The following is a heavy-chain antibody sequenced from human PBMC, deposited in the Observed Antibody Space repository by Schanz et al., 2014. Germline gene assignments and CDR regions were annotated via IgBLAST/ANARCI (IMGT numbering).Heavy chain of an antibody. D-gene: IGHD6-19*01. Sequence: EVQLVESGGGLVQPGGSLRLSCAASGFTFSNYWMHWVRQAPGKGLVWVSRINSDETTTTYADSVKGRFTISRDNAKNTLILQMNSLRAEDTAVYYCARGGSSDWYGLFDSWGPGTLVTVSS. CDR3: ARGGSSDWYGLFDS. CDR2: INSDETTT. J-gene: IGHJ4*02. V-gene: IGHV3-74*02. CDR1: GFTFSNYW.